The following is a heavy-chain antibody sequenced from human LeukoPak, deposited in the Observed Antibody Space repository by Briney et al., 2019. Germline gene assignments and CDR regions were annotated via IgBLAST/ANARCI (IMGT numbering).Heavy chain of an antibody. CDR3: ARDRTIGYDFWSGSI. Sequence: PSQTLSLTCTVSGGSISSGGYYWSWIRQPPGKGLEWIGYIYHSGSTYYNPSLKSRVTISVDRSKNQLSLKLSSVTAADTAVYYCARDRTIGYDFWSGSIWGQGTMVTVSS. CDR1: GGSISSGGYY. J-gene: IGHJ3*02. V-gene: IGHV4-30-2*01. D-gene: IGHD3-3*01. CDR2: IYHSGST.